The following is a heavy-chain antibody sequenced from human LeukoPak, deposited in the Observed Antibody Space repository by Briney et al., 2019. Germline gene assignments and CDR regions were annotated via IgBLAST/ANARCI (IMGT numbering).Heavy chain of an antibody. D-gene: IGHD2-2*01. Sequence: GGSLRLSCAASGFTFSSYSMNWVRQAPGKGLEWVSSISSSSSYIYYADSVKGRFTISRDNAKNSLYLQMNSLRAEDTAVYYCARVGSASCYDYWGQGTLVTVSS. CDR1: GFTFSSYS. J-gene: IGHJ4*02. V-gene: IGHV3-21*01. CDR2: ISSSSSYI. CDR3: ARVGSASCYDY.